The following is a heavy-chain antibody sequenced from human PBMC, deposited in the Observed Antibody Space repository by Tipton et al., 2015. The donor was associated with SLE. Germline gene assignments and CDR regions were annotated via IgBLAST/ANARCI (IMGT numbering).Heavy chain of an antibody. CDR2: IYYSGST. V-gene: IGHV4-30-4*01. J-gene: IGHJ4*02. D-gene: IGHD1-26*01. Sequence: TLSLTCTVSGGSISSGDYYWSWIRQPPGKGLEWIGYIYYSGSTNYNPSLKSRVTISVDTSKNQFSLKLSSVTAADTAVYYCARAERRILVVGATSGFVYWGQGTLVTVSS. CDR3: ARAERRILVVGATSGFVY. CDR1: GGSISSGDYY.